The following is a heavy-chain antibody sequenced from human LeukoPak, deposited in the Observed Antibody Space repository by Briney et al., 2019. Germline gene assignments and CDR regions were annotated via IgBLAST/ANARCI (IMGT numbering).Heavy chain of an antibody. J-gene: IGHJ4*02. CDR3: AKDLVLGSSSWEYYFDY. CDR1: GFTFSSYG. CDR2: IRYDGSNK. V-gene: IGHV3-30*02. D-gene: IGHD6-13*01. Sequence: PGGSLRLSCAASGFTFSSYGMHWVRQAPGKGLDWVAFIRYDGSNKYYADSVKGRFTISRDNSKNTLYLQMNSLRAEDTAVYDCAKDLVLGSSSWEYYFDYWGQGTLVTVSS.